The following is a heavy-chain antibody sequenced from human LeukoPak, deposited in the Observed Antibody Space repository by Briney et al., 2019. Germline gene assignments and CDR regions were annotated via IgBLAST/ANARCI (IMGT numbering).Heavy chain of an antibody. D-gene: IGHD2/OR15-2a*01. V-gene: IGHV3-64*01. CDR3: ASSTSLLDAFDI. CDR2: ISSNGGST. CDR1: GFTFISYG. J-gene: IGHJ3*02. Sequence: GGSLRLSCAASGFTFISYGMHWVRQAPGKGLEYVSAISSNGGSTYYANSVKGRFTISRDNYKNTLYLQMGSLRAEDMAVYYCASSTSLLDAFDIWGQGTMVTVSS.